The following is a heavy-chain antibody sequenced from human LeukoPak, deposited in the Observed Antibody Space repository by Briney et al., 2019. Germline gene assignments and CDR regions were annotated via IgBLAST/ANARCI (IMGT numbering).Heavy chain of an antibody. CDR1: GYTFTGYY. D-gene: IGHD3-3*01. CDR3: ARRAAGGVADLDY. V-gene: IGHV1-2*02. J-gene: IGHJ4*02. CDR2: INPNSGGT. Sequence: ASVKVSCKASGYTFTGYYMHWVRQAPGQGLEWMGWINPNSGGTNYAQKFQGRVTMTRDTSISTAYMELSRLRSDDTAVYYCARRAAGGVADLDYWGQGTLVTVSS.